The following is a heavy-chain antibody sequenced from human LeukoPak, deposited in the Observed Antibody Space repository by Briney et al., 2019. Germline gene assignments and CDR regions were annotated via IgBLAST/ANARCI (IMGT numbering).Heavy chain of an antibody. D-gene: IGHD6-19*01. CDR3: ARTQSISHWFDP. V-gene: IGHV4-34*01. Sequence: SETLSLTCAVYGGSFSGYYWSWTRQPPGKGLEWIGEINHSGSTNYNPSLKSRVTISVDTSKNQFSLKLSSVTAADTAVYYCARTQSISHWFDPWGQGTLVTVSS. CDR1: GGSFSGYY. CDR2: INHSGST. J-gene: IGHJ5*02.